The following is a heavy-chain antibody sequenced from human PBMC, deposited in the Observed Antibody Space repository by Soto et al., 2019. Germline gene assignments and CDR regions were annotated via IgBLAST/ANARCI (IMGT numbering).Heavy chain of an antibody. Sequence: SETLSLTCAVSGGSISSSNWWSWVRQPPGKGLEWIGEIYHSGSTNYNPSLKSRVTISVDKSKNQFSLKLSSVTAADTAVYYCASRTPTTYYDILTGYYGAYYFDYWGQGTLVTVSS. J-gene: IGHJ4*02. CDR3: ASRTPTTYYDILTGYYGAYYFDY. CDR2: IYHSGST. CDR1: GGSISSSNW. D-gene: IGHD3-9*01. V-gene: IGHV4-4*02.